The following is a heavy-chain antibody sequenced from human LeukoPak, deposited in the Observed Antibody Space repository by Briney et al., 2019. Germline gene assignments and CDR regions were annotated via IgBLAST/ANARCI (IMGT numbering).Heavy chain of an antibody. CDR3: ARVDTVNYYYYMDV. CDR2: ISTFNGHT. D-gene: IGHD4-17*01. CDR1: GYTFTTYG. V-gene: IGHV1-18*01. J-gene: IGHJ6*03. Sequence: GASVKVSCKASGYTFTTYGISWVRQAPGHGLEGMGWISTFNGHTNYAQSRQDRVTMTTDTATSTVYMELSSMTLDDTAVYYCARVDTVNYYYYMDVWGKGTPVTVSS.